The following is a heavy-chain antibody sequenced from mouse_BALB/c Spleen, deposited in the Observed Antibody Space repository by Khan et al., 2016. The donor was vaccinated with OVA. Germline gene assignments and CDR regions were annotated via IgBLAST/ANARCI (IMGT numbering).Heavy chain of an antibody. CDR1: GYTFTSYS. V-gene: IGHV1-4*01. CDR3: ASDVHCRGSRGGLDY. D-gene: IGHD1-1*01. Sequence: QVQLQQSGAELARPGASVKMSCKASGYTFTSYSMHWIKQRPGQGLEWIGNINPSNGYTNHNQKFRDKATLTADKSSSTAYMQLSSLTSEDSAVYYGASDVHCRGSRGGLDYWGQGTSVTVSS. CDR2: INPSNGYT. J-gene: IGHJ4*01.